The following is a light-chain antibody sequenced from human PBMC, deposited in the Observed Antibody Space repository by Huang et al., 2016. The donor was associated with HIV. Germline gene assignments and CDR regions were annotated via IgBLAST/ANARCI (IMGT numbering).Light chain of an antibody. V-gene: IGKV1-5*03. CDR1: QSISTW. CDR3: QQYKSFPWT. J-gene: IGKJ1*01. Sequence: DIQMTQSSSTLSASVGDRVTIACRANQSISTWLAWYQQKPGRAPNLLIYEASTLESGVPSRFSGGGSGTDFTLTISSLQPDDFATYYCQQYKSFPWTFGQGTKVEV. CDR2: EAS.